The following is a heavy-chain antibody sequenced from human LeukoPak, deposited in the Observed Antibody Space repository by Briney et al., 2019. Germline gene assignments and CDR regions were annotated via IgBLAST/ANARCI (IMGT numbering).Heavy chain of an antibody. CDR3: AKDAYSSGSGGFFDY. V-gene: IGHV3-9*01. CDR2: ISWNSGRF. CDR1: GFTFDDYT. Sequence: AGGSLRLTCAASGFTFDDYTMHWHRQAQGKGLEWVLGISWNSGRFVFADSVKGRITISRDNAKNSLYLQMNRLRADDAALYYCAKDAYSSGSGGFFDYWGQGTLVTVSS. J-gene: IGHJ4*02. D-gene: IGHD1-26*01.